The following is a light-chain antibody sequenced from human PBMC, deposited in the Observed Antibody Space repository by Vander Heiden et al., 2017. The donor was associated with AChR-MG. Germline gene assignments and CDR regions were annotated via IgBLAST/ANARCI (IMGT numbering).Light chain of an antibody. CDR3: QSYDNSLSGSYV. Sequence: QSVLTQPPSVSRAPGQRVTISCTASRSNIGAGYDVHWYQHLPGTAPKLLIYGNSNRPSGVPDRFSGSKSGTSASLAITGLQAEDEAEYYCQSYDNSLSGSYVLGGGTNLTVL. J-gene: IGLJ3*02. CDR2: GNS. CDR1: RSNIGAGYD. V-gene: IGLV1-40*01.